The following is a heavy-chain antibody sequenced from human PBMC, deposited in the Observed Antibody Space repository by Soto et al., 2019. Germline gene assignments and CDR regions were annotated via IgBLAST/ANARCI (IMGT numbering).Heavy chain of an antibody. CDR3: ASGGYPSQSSLAS. Sequence: QVQLVQSGAEVKKPGSSVKVSCKASGGTFSSYAISWVRQAPGQGLEWMGGIIPIFGTANYAQKFQGRVRITADEARGTAYVERSSLRYGETAGYYGASGGYPSQSSLASWGQGPLVTVSS. D-gene: IGHD5-12*01. V-gene: IGHV1-69*12. CDR2: IIPIFGTA. J-gene: IGHJ5*02. CDR1: GGTFSSYA.